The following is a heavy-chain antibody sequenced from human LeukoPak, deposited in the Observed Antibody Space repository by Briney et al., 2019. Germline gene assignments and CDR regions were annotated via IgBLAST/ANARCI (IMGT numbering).Heavy chain of an antibody. V-gene: IGHV3-21*01. J-gene: IGHJ3*02. CDR2: ISSSSSYI. D-gene: IGHD3-22*01. CDR3: ARPYYYDSSGYYYVWDAFDI. CDR1: GFTVSEFW. Sequence: PGGSLRLSCAASGFTVSEFWMTWVRQAPGKGLEWVSSISSSSSYIYYADSVKGRFTISRDNAKNSLYLQMNSLRAEDTAVYYCARPYYYDSSGYYYVWDAFDIWGQGTMVTVSS.